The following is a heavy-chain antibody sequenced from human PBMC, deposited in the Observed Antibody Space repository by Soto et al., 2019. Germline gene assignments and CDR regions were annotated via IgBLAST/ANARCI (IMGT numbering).Heavy chain of an antibody. Sequence: PSESLSLTCTVSDRSINTSSYYWGWIRQRTGKGLEWIGSIYYSGSTYYNPSLKSRVTISVDTSKNQFSLKLSSVTAADTAVYYCARDNSGEGGNYYMDVWGKGTTVTVSS. CDR3: ARDNSGEGGNYYMDV. CDR1: DRSINTSSYY. D-gene: IGHD1-20*01. J-gene: IGHJ6*03. CDR2: IYYSGST. V-gene: IGHV4-39*02.